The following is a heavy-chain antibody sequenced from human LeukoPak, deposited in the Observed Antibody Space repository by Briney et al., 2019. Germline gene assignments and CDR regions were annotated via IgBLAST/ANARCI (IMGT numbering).Heavy chain of an antibody. J-gene: IGHJ4*02. Sequence: PGGSLRLSCAASGFPVMSNYMSWGRQAPGKGLEWVSVIYSGGTTYYADSVKGRFNISRDNSKNTLYLQMNSLRVEDTAVYYCVRDFVSSSWMGYWGQGTLVTVSS. CDR1: GFPVMSNY. CDR2: IYSGGTT. CDR3: VRDFVSSSWMGY. V-gene: IGHV3-53*01. D-gene: IGHD6-13*01.